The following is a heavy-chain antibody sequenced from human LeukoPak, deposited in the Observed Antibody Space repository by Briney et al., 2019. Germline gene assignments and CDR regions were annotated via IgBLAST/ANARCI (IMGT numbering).Heavy chain of an antibody. J-gene: IGHJ4*02. Sequence: ASETLSLTCTVSGGSISSYYWSWIRQPPGKGLEWIGYIYYSGSTNYNPSLKSRVTISVDTSKNQFSLKLSSVTAADTAVYYCAREGGSYYSFDYWGQGTLVTVSS. V-gene: IGHV4-59*12. D-gene: IGHD1-26*01. CDR2: IYYSGST. CDR3: AREGGSYYSFDY. CDR1: GGSISSYY.